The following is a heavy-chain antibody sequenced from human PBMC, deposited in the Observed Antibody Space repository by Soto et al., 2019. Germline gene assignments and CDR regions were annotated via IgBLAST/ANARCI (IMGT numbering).Heavy chain of an antibody. CDR3: ARQETRTDAFDI. V-gene: IGHV5-51*01. J-gene: IGHJ3*02. Sequence: LGESLKISCKASGYSFASYWIGWVRQMPGKGLEWMGIIFPGDSETRYNPSFQGQVTISADNSITTAYLRWSSLKASDTAIYYCARQETRTDAFDIWGQGTMVTVSS. CDR2: IFPGDSET. CDR1: GYSFASYW.